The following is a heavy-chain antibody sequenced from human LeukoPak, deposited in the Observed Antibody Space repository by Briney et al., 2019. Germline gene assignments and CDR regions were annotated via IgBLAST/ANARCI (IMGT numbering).Heavy chain of an antibody. D-gene: IGHD3-22*01. J-gene: IGHJ3*02. CDR2: IYTSGST. Sequence: SETLPLTCTVSGGSISSGSYYWTWIRQPAGKGLEWIGRIYTSGSTNYNPSLKSRVTISVDTSKNQFSLKLSSVTAADTAVYFCARGPYSYDSSGAFDIWGQGTMVTVSS. CDR1: GGSISSGSYY. CDR3: ARGPYSYDSSGAFDI. V-gene: IGHV4-61*02.